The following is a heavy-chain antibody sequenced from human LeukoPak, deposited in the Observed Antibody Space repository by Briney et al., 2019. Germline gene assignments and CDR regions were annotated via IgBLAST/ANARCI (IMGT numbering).Heavy chain of an antibody. CDR1: GGSISSYY. D-gene: IGHD6-13*01. J-gene: IGHJ4*02. CDR3: ARHLLAAADY. V-gene: IGHV4-59*05. Sequence: SSETLSLTCTVSGGSISSYYWSWIRQPPGKGLEWIGSIYYSGSTYYNPSLKSRVTISVDTSKNQFSLKLSSVTAADTAVYYCARHLLAAADYWGQGTLATVSS. CDR2: IYYSGST.